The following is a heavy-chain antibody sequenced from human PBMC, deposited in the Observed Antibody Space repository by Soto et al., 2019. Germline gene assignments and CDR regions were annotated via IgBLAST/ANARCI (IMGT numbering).Heavy chain of an antibody. Sequence: QVQLVQSGAEVKEPGDSVRVSCEASGYTFTAYYIHWVRRAPGQGREWMGWINAKVGDTTYEQDYQGRVSMTRDMSISTVYMELSRLTSDDTAIHYCARNRDYYSARGSGNGHGFWGQGTTVIVFS. D-gene: IGHD3-10*02. J-gene: IGHJ6*02. CDR1: GYTFTAYY. CDR2: INAKVGDT. V-gene: IGHV1-2*02. CDR3: ARNRDYYSARGSGNGHGF.